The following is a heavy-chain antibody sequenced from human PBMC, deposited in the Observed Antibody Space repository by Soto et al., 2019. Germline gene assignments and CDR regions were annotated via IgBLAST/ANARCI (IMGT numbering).Heavy chain of an antibody. CDR3: ARPTYCGGDCYWFDP. V-gene: IGHV5-51*01. Sequence: GESLKISCKGSGYSFTSYWIGWVRQIPGKGLEWMGIIYPGDSDTRYSPSFQGQVTISADKSISTAYLQWSSLKASDTAMYYCARPTYCGGDCYWFDPWGQGTLVTVSS. CDR1: GYSFTSYW. J-gene: IGHJ5*02. CDR2: IYPGDSDT. D-gene: IGHD2-21*02.